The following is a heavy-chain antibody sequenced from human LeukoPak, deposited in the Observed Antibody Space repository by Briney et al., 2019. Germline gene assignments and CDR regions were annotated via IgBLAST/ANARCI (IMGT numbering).Heavy chain of an antibody. CDR1: GFTFSSYA. CDR2: IWYDGSNK. Sequence: PGGSLRLSCAASGFTFSSYAMHWVRQAPGKGLEWVAVIWYDGSNKYYADAVKGRFTISRDNSKNTVNLQMNNLGVEDTAVYFCARDGDKTVTGTLDNWGPGTLVTVSS. D-gene: IGHD1/OR15-1a*01. CDR3: ARDGDKTVTGTLDN. J-gene: IGHJ4*02. V-gene: IGHV3-33*08.